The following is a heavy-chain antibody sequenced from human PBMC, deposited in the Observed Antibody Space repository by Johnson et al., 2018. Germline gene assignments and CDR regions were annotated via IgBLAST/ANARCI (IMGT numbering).Heavy chain of an antibody. J-gene: IGHJ3*02. CDR3: AREVRDSDAFDI. CDR2: ISYDGSNK. Sequence: QVQLQESGGGVVQPGRSLRLSCAASGFTFSSYGMHWVRQAPGKGLEWVAVISYDGSNKYYADSVKGRFTISRDNSKNPLYLQMNSLRAEDTAVYYCAREVRDSDAFDIWGQGTMVTVSS. V-gene: IGHV3-30*03. D-gene: IGHD2-21*01. CDR1: GFTFSSYG.